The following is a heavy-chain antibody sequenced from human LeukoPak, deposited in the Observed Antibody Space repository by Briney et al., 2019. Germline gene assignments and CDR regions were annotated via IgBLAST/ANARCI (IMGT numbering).Heavy chain of an antibody. CDR3: AHRRGGDFDY. V-gene: IGHV2-5*01. CDR2: IYWSDEI. CDR1: GFSLTTSAGMA. Sequence: SGPTLVKPTQTLTLTCTFSGFSLTTSAGMAVGWIRQPPGKALEWLALIYWSDEIHYTPVLRSRLTITKDTSKNQVFHTMTNMDPVDTATYYCAHRRGGDFDYWGQGTLVTVSS. D-gene: IGHD3-16*01. J-gene: IGHJ4*02.